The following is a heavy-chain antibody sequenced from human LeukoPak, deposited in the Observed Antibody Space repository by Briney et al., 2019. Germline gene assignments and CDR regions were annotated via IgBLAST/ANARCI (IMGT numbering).Heavy chain of an antibody. D-gene: IGHD2-15*01. J-gene: IGHJ4*02. CDR3: ARLWSTDCSGGSCPHQPNY. Sequence: SETLSLTCTVSGGSISSYYWSWIRQPPGKGLEWIGYIYYSGSTNYNPSLKSRVTISVDTSKNQFSLKLSSVIAADTAVYYCARLWSTDCSGGSCPHQPNYWGQGTLVTVSS. CDR2: IYYSGST. CDR1: GGSISSYY. V-gene: IGHV4-59*08.